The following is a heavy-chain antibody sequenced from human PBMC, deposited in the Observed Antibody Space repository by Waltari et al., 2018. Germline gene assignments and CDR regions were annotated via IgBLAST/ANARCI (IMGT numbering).Heavy chain of an antibody. J-gene: IGHJ4*01. V-gene: IGHV4-39*07. Sequence: QLQMQESGPGLVRPSETLSLTCAVSGGSITTITYFWGWIRQPPGKGLAWIASFSYNGNTYYKPSLKSRVTISGDTSKNQFSLLLSSVTAADTAVYYCARGLGAIYWGHGTLVTVAS. D-gene: IGHD2-21*01. CDR3: ARGLGAIY. CDR2: FSYNGNT. CDR1: GGSITTITYF.